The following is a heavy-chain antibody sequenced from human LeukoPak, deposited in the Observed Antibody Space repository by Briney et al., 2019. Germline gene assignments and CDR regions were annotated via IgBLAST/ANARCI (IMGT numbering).Heavy chain of an antibody. J-gene: IGHJ4*02. CDR2: IYYSGST. CDR1: GGSISSSSYY. V-gene: IGHV4-39*01. Sequence: SETLSLTCTVSGGSISSSSYYWGWIRQPPGKGLEWIGSIYYSGSTYYNPSLKSRVTISVDTSKNQFSLKLSSVTAADTAVYYCAKYSGWYDTGRGILRWGQGTLVTVSS. D-gene: IGHD6-19*01. CDR3: AKYSGWYDTGRGILR.